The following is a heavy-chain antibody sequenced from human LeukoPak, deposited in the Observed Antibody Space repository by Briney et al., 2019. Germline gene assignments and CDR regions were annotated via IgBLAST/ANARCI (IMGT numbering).Heavy chain of an antibody. CDR3: ARGSGGYDFWSGYLNYYYYYMDV. D-gene: IGHD3-3*01. CDR1: GYTFTSYG. J-gene: IGHJ6*03. CDR2: ISAYNGNT. Sequence: GASVKVSCKASGYTFTSYGISWVRQAPGQGLEWMGWISAYNGNTNYAQKFQGRVTMTRNTSISTAYMELSSLRSEDTAVYYCARGSGGYDFWSGYLNYYYYYMDVWGKGTTVTVSS. V-gene: IGHV1-18*01.